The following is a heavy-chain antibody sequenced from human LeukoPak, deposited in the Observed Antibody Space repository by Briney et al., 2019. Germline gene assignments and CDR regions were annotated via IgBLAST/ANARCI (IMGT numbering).Heavy chain of an antibody. CDR2: INPNTGAT. Sequence: AASVKVSCRPFGYTFTGYYIHWVRQAPGLGLEWMGWINPNTGATMYGQKFQGRVTLTRDTSIDTAHLELTNLRSDDTALYYCARERVGSGWPRPYYFEFWGQGSLVTVSS. CDR3: ARERVGSGWPRPYYFEF. D-gene: IGHD6-19*01. CDR1: GYTFTGYY. V-gene: IGHV1-2*02. J-gene: IGHJ4*02.